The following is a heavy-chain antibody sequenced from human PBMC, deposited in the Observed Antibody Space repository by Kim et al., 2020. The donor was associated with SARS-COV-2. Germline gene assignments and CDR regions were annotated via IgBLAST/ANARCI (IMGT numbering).Heavy chain of an antibody. Sequence: GESLKISCKGSGYSFTSYWISWVRQMPGKGLEWMGRIDPSDSYTNYSPSFQGHVTISADKSISTAYLQWSSLKASDTAMYYCARQKPPYYDFWSGYRPHGMDVWGQGTTVTVSS. D-gene: IGHD3-3*01. V-gene: IGHV5-10-1*01. CDR3: ARQKPPYYDFWSGYRPHGMDV. J-gene: IGHJ6*02. CDR1: GYSFTSYW. CDR2: IDPSDSYT.